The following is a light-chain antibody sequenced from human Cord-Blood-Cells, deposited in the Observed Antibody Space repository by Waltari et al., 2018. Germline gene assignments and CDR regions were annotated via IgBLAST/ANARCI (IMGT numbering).Light chain of an antibody. J-gene: IGKJ3*01. V-gene: IGKV3-20*01. Sequence: ERVFTQSPRTLYISPGARATLARRASQSVSSSYLAWYQQKPVQAHRLLIYGASSRATGIPDRFSGSGSGTDFTLTISRLEPEDFAVYYCQQYGSSRFTFGPGTKVDIK. CDR2: GAS. CDR3: QQYGSSRFT. CDR1: QSVSSSY.